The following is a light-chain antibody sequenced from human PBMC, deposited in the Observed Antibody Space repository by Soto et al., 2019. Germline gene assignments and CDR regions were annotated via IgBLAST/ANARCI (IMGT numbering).Light chain of an antibody. Sequence: QSALTQPRSVSGSPGQSVTISCTGASSDVGGYNSVSWYQQHPVKAPKLMIYDVNKRPSGVPDRFSGSKSGNTASLTISGLQTEDEADYYCCPYAGTSYVFGTGTKVTVL. V-gene: IGLV2-11*01. CDR1: SSDVGGYNS. CDR3: CPYAGTSYV. CDR2: DVN. J-gene: IGLJ1*01.